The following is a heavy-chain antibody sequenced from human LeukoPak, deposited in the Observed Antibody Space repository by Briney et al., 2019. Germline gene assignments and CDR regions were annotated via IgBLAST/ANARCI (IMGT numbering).Heavy chain of an antibody. CDR2: IYTSGSP. V-gene: IGHV4-4*07. J-gene: IGHJ4*02. CDR1: DDSISSYF. D-gene: IGHD5-12*01. CDR3: ARENGNSGYARANDY. Sequence: SETLSLTCTLSDDSISSYFWRWIWHPAGKGLGRIARIYTSGSPNYSPSLKSRVTMSLDTSKNQFTLKLSSVTAADTAVYYCARENGNSGYARANDYWGQGTLVTVSS.